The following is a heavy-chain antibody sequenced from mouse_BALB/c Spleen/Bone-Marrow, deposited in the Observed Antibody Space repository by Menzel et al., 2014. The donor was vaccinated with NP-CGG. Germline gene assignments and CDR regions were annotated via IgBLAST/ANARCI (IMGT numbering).Heavy chain of an antibody. J-gene: IGHJ4*01. CDR1: GFSLTTYG. CDR2: IWSDGSK. V-gene: IGHV2-6*02. CDR3: ARNRYDAMDY. Sequence: VKLVESGPGLAAPSQSLSITCTVSGFSLTTYGVHWVRQPPGKGLEWLAVIWSDGSKACNSALISRLIIRKDNSRSQVFLKMDSLQTDDTAMYYCARNRYDAMDYWGQGTSVTVSS.